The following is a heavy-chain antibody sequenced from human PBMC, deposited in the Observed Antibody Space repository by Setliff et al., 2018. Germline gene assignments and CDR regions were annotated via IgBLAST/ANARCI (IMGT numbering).Heavy chain of an antibody. Sequence: GGSLRLSCAASGLSFRDHFMDWVRQAPGKGLEWLGRTRNKALNYATEYAASVKGRFIISRDDSKSIAYLRMNSLKIEDTAVYYCTRDFWPESSGFAFGQWGQGALVTVSS. D-gene: IGHD3-22*01. J-gene: IGHJ4*02. CDR1: GLSFRDHF. CDR2: TRNKALNYAT. V-gene: IGHV3-72*01. CDR3: TRDFWPESSGFAFGQ.